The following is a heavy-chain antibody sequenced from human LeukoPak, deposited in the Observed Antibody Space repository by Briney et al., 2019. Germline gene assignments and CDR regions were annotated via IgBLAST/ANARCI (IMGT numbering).Heavy chain of an antibody. CDR3: ARDFMVRGDQVNFYYYCMDG. CDR1: GASISSYY. Sequence: SETLSLTCNVSGASISSYYWTWIRQPPGKGLEWIASISVIVSNYNPSLRSRVTTSLDTSKNQFSLILRSVTAADTAVYYCARDFMVRGDQVNFYYYCMDGWGTGATITDSS. V-gene: IGHV4-59*01. D-gene: IGHD3-10*01. CDR2: ISVIVS. J-gene: IGHJ6*03.